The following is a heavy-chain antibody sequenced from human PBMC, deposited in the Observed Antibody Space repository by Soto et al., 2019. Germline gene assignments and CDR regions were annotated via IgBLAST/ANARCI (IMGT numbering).Heavy chain of an antibody. V-gene: IGHV3-48*03. D-gene: IGHD3-16*01. Sequence: PGGSLGPSCAASGFTFSSYEMNWGRQAPGKGLEWGSYISSSGNTIYYADSVQGRFTISRDNAKNSLYPQMNSLRAEDTAVYYCATYRWGSSIDYWGQGTLVTVSS. CDR3: ATYRWGSSIDY. CDR1: GFTFSSYE. CDR2: ISSSGNTI. J-gene: IGHJ4*02.